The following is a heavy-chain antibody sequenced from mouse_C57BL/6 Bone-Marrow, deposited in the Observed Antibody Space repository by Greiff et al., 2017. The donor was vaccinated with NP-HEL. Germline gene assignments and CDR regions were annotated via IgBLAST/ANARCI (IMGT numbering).Heavy chain of an antibody. J-gene: IGHJ2*01. CDR2: IYPGDGDT. D-gene: IGHD1-1*01. V-gene: IGHV1-80*01. CDR3: ARSDYGSGDCDY. CDR1: GYAFSSYW. Sequence: VKLQESGAELVKPGASVKISCKASGYAFSSYWMNWVKQRPGKGLEWIGQIYPGDGDTNYNGKFKGKATLTADKSSSTAYMQLSSLTSEDSAVYFCARSDYGSGDCDYWGQGTTLTVSS.